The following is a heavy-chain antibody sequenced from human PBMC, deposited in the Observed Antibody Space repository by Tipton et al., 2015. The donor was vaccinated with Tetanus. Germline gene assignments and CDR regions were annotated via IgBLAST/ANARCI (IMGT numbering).Heavy chain of an antibody. J-gene: IGHJ4*02. V-gene: IGHV5-51*01. CDR3: ARAHCTDGVCNFDF. CDR1: GYIFNDYW. D-gene: IGHD2-8*01. Sequence: QLVQSGGEVKKPGESLKISCKGSGYIFNDYWIGWVRQKPGKGLEWMGIIYPGDSDTRYSPSFQGQVTISVDNSINTAYLQWISLKASDTSMFYCARAHCTDGVCNFDFWGQGALVTVAS. CDR2: IYPGDSDT.